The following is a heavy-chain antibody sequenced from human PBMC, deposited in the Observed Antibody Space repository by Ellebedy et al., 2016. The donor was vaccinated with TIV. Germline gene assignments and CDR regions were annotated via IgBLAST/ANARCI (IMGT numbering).Heavy chain of an antibody. V-gene: IGHV3-21*01. J-gene: IGHJ4*02. D-gene: IGHD2-15*01. CDR3: ATEGGRYCSGGSCYSLNYFLY. CDR2: ITSSGNYM. Sequence: GESLKISCAVSGVIFHDYNMNWVRQIPGKGLQWVASITSSGNYMNYADSVKGRFTVTRDNAKSSLFLQMSSLRDEDTAVYYCATEGGRYCSGGSCYSLNYFLYWGQGTLVTVSS. CDR1: GVIFHDYN.